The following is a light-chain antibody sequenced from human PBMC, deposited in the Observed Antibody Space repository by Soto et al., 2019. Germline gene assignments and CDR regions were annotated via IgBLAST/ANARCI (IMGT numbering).Light chain of an antibody. V-gene: IGKV3-15*01. CDR2: GAS. J-gene: IGKJ4*01. CDR3: QQDNEWPLT. Sequence: ETVMTQSPATLSVSPGERATLSCGASQSVSTNLAWYQQKPGQVPRLLIYGASTRASDIPARFSGSGSGTEFTLTISSRQSEDFAVYYCQQDNEWPLTFGGGTKVEIE. CDR1: QSVSTN.